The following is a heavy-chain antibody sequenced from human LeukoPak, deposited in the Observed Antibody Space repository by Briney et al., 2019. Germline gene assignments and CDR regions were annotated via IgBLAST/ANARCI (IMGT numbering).Heavy chain of an antibody. CDR2: ISTTGGTI. J-gene: IGHJ4*02. D-gene: IGHD2-15*01. Sequence: GGSLRLSCAASGFTFSSYGMSWVRQGPGKGLEWVSSISTTGGTINYADSVKGRFTISRDNSRNTLYLQMNTLRAEDTAVYFCAKSPVSSCRGSFCYPFDYWGQGNLVTVSS. CDR3: AKSPVSSCRGSFCYPFDY. CDR1: GFTFSSYG. V-gene: IGHV3-23*01.